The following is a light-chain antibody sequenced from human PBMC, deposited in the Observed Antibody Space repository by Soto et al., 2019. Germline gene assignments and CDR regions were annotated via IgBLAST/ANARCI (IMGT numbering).Light chain of an antibody. CDR3: TSYAGYNNVV. CDR2: EVT. V-gene: IGLV2-8*01. J-gene: IGLJ2*01. CDR1: SSDVGNYNY. Sequence: QSALTQPPSASGSPGQSVTISCAGTSSDVGNYNYVSWYQQHPGKAPKLMIYEVTKRPSGVPDRFSGSKSGNTASLTVSGLQAEDEADYYCTSYAGYNNVVFGGGTKVTVL.